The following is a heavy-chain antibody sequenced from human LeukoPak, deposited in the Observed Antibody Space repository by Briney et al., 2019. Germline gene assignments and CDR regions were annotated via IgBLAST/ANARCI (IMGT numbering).Heavy chain of an antibody. Sequence: SETLSLTCTVSGCSISSYGWSWIRQPPGKGLERVGRICTSGSTNYNPYLKSRSTISVDASKNKSSLTLSLVTAADTAVYSCATRETGPYYCYMDFWGKGTMVTVSS. CDR1: GCSISSYG. J-gene: IGHJ6*03. D-gene: IGHD1-1*01. CDR2: ICTSGST. V-gene: IGHV4-4*07. CDR3: ATRETGPYYCYMDF.